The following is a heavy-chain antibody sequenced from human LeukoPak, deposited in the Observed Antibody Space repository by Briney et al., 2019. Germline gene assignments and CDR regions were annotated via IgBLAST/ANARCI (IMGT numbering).Heavy chain of an antibody. D-gene: IGHD6-19*01. CDR2: MNPNSGNT. CDR1: GYTFTSYD. V-gene: IGHV1-8*01. Sequence: ASVKVSCKASGYTFTSYDINWVRQATGQGLEWMGWMNPNSGNTGYAQKFQGRVTMTRNTSISTAYMELSSLRSEDTAVYYCAKAVAVFRGVYYYYYMDVWGKGTTVTISS. CDR3: AKAVAVFRGVYYYYYMDV. J-gene: IGHJ6*03.